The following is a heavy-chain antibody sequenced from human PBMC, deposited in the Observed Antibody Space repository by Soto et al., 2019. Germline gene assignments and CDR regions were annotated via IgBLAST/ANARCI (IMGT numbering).Heavy chain of an antibody. CDR1: GYSFSGYY. Sequence: APVKVSCKASGYSFSGYYIQWFRQAPGQGPEWLGWIYPNTETTDSSKKFQGRVTMTSDMSTRTVYMELRDLRSDDTAVYYCVCLRTSGDPRVHSGQGTLVTLSA. CDR3: VCLRTSGDPRVH. J-gene: IGHJ4*01. CDR2: IYPNTETT. D-gene: IGHD5-12*01. V-gene: IGHV1-2*02.